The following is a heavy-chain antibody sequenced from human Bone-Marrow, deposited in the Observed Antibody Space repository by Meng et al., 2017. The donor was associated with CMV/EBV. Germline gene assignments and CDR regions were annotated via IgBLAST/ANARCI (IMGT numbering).Heavy chain of an antibody. J-gene: IGHJ4*02. D-gene: IGHD6-13*01. V-gene: IGHV1-18*01. CDR2: ISAYNGNT. CDR3: ARKLAAAGPFDY. CDR1: GYTFTSYG. Sequence: ASVKVSCKASGYTFTSYGISWVRQAPGQGLEWMGWISAYNGNTNYAQKLQGRVTMTTDTSTSTAYMELSSLRSEDTAVYYCARKLAAAGPFDYWGQGTLVTVSS.